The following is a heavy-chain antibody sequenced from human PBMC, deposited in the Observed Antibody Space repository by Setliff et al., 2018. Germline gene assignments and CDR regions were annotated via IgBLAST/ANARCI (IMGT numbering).Heavy chain of an antibody. J-gene: IGHJ4*02. CDR3: ARAKDGYDFDYFDY. V-gene: IGHV4-31*03. D-gene: IGHD5-12*01. Sequence: SETLSLTCTVSGGSMIGGHYYWSWIRQLPGKGLEWIGYIHHTGTTFYNPSLRSRVTISVDTSKNQFSLKLTSLTAADTAVYYCARAKDGYDFDYFDYWGQGTPVTVSS. CDR2: IHHTGTT. CDR1: GGSMIGGHYY.